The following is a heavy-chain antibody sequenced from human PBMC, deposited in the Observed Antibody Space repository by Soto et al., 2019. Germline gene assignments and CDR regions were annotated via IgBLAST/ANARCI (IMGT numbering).Heavy chain of an antibody. Sequence: QVQLQESGPGLVKPSETLSLTCTVSGGSVSSGSYYWSWIRQPPGKGLEWIGYIYYSGSTNYNPSLKSRVTISVDTSKNQFSLKLSSVTAADTAVYYCARDGPMVRGVRPVGYYYYGMDVWGQGTTVTVSS. CDR2: IYYSGST. CDR3: ARDGPMVRGVRPVGYYYYGMDV. D-gene: IGHD3-10*01. CDR1: GGSVSSGSYY. V-gene: IGHV4-61*01. J-gene: IGHJ6*02.